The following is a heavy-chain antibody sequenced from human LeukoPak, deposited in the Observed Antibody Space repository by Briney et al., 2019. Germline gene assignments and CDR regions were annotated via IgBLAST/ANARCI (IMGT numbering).Heavy chain of an antibody. CDR3: AREVPIFGVLTPDV. CDR2: ISYDGNSK. CDR1: EFTFSSFA. V-gene: IGHV3-30-3*01. J-gene: IGHJ6*02. D-gene: IGHD3-3*01. Sequence: PGGSLRLSCAASEFTFSSFALHWVRQAPGKGLEWVAVISYDGNSKYYTDSVKGRFTISRDYSKNTLYLQMNGLRSEDTAVYYCAREVPIFGVLTPDVWGQGTTVTVSS.